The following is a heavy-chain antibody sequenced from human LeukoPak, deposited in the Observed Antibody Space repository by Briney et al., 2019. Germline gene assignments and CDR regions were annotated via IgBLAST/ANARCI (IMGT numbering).Heavy chain of an antibody. CDR1: GLTFDDYA. CDR2: ISWNSGSI. CDR3: AKGGGGYSYYYYMDV. Sequence: GGSLRLSCAASGLTFDDYAMHWVRQAPGKGLEWVSGISWNSGSIGYADSVKGRFTISRDNAKNSLYLQMNSLRAEDMALYYCAKGGGGYSYYYYMDVWGKGTTVTVSS. J-gene: IGHJ6*03. D-gene: IGHD3-10*01. V-gene: IGHV3-9*03.